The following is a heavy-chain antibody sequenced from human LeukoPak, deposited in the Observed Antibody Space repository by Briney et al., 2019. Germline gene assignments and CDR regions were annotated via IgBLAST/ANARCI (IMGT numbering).Heavy chain of an antibody. CDR2: IYYSGST. V-gene: IGHV4-59*01. CDR3: ARENLGYCSSTSCFGFDY. J-gene: IGHJ4*02. CDR1: GGSISSYY. D-gene: IGHD2-2*01. Sequence: SETLSFTCTVSGGSISSYYWSWIRQPPGKGLEWIGYIYYSGSTNYNPSLKSRVTISVDTSKNQFSLKLSSVTAADTAVYYCARENLGYCSSTSCFGFDYWGQGTLVTVSS.